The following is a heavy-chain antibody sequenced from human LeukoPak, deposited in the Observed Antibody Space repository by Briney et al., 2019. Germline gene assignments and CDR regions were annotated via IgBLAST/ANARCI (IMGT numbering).Heavy chain of an antibody. V-gene: IGHV4-34*01. CDR1: GGSFSDYY. D-gene: IGHD3-22*01. Sequence: NPSETLSLTCVVYGGSFSDYYWSWIRQPPGKGLEWIGEINHSGSTNYNPSLKSRVTISVDTSKNQFSLKLSSVTAADTAVYYCAGYYYDSSPDAFDIWGQGTMVTVSS. CDR3: AGYYYDSSPDAFDI. J-gene: IGHJ3*02. CDR2: INHSGST.